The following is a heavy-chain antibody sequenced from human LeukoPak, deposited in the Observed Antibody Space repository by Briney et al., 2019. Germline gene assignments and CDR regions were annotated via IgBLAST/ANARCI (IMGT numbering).Heavy chain of an antibody. CDR3: ARGATVTHNDY. CDR2: ISSSSSYI. J-gene: IGHJ4*02. D-gene: IGHD4-17*01. Sequence: PGGSLRLSCAASGFTFSSYSMNWVRQAPGKGLGWVSSISSSSSYIYYADSVKGRLTISRDNAKNSLYLQMNSLRAEDTAVYYCARGATVTHNDYWGQGTLVTVSS. CDR1: GFTFSSYS. V-gene: IGHV3-21*01.